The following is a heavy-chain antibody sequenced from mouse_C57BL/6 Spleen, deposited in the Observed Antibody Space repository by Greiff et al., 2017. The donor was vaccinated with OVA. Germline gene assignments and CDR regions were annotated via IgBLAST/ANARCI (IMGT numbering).Heavy chain of an antibody. Sequence: VKLMESGPGLVAPSQSLSITCTASGFSLTSYGVDWVRQSPGKGLEWLGVIWGVGSTNYNSALKSRLSISKDNSKSQVFLKMNSLQTDDTAMYYCASRGYSNYAMDYWGQGTSVTVSS. CDR3: ASRGYSNYAMDY. V-gene: IGHV2-6*01. CDR1: GFSLTSYG. CDR2: IWGVGST. D-gene: IGHD2-5*01. J-gene: IGHJ4*01.